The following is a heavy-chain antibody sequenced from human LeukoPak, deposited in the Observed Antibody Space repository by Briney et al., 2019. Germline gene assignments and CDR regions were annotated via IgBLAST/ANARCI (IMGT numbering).Heavy chain of an antibody. D-gene: IGHD1-26*01. CDR1: GYTFTGYY. J-gene: IGHJ4*02. V-gene: IGHV1-2*02. Sequence: ASVKVSCKASGYTFTGYYMHWVRQAPGQGLEWTGWINPNSGGTNYAQKFQGRVTMTRDTSVSTAYMELSRLRSDDTAVYYCARTLGSYYYYFDYWGQGTLVTVSS. CDR2: INPNSGGT. CDR3: ARTLGSYYYYFDY.